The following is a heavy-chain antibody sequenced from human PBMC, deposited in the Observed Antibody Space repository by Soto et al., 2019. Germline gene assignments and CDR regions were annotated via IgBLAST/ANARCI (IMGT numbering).Heavy chain of an antibody. CDR2: INHSGST. Sequence: SETLSLTCAVYGGSFSGYYWSWIRQPPGKGLEWIGEINHSGSTNYNPSLKSRVTISVDTSKNQFSLKLSSVTAADTAVYYCARERFPGGWHVRFDPWGQGTLVTVSS. J-gene: IGHJ5*02. V-gene: IGHV4-34*01. CDR3: ARERFPGGWHVRFDP. D-gene: IGHD3-3*01. CDR1: GGSFSGYY.